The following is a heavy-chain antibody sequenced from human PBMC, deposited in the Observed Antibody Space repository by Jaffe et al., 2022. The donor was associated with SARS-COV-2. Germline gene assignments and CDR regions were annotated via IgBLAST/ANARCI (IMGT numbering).Heavy chain of an antibody. D-gene: IGHD3-10*01. Sequence: EVQLVESGGGLVKPGGSLRLSCAASGFTFSNAWMSWVRQAPGKGLEWVGRIKSKTDGGTTDYAAPVKGRFTISRDDSKNTLYLQMNSLKTEDTAVYYCTTDLVARGVTEPDYWGQGTLVTVSS. CDR2: IKSKTDGGTT. CDR1: GFTFSNAW. J-gene: IGHJ4*02. V-gene: IGHV3-15*01. CDR3: TTDLVARGVTEPDY.